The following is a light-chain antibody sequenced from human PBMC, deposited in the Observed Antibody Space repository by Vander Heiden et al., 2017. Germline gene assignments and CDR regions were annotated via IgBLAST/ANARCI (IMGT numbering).Light chain of an antibody. CDR2: GAS. CDR1: QTVSSN. Sequence: EIVMTQPPATLPVSPGERATLSCRASQTVSSNLAWYQQKPGQAPRLLIYGASTRATGIPARFSGSGSGTDFTLTISSLQSEDFAVYYCQQYNNWPPWTFGQGTKVEIK. J-gene: IGKJ1*01. CDR3: QQYNNWPPWT. V-gene: IGKV3-15*01.